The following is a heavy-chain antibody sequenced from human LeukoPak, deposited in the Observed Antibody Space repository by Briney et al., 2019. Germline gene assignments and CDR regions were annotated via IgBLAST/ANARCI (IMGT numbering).Heavy chain of an antibody. CDR3: AELGITMIGGV. CDR2: IKPDGRET. J-gene: IGHJ6*04. CDR1: GFTFTSDW. D-gene: IGHD3-10*02. V-gene: IGHV3-7*01. Sequence: GGSLRLSSAASGFTFTSDWMIWVRQPPGKGLGWVANIKPDGRETYYVDSVKGRFTVSRDNARNSLYLQMNSLRAEDTAVYYCAELGITMIGGVWGKGTTVTISS.